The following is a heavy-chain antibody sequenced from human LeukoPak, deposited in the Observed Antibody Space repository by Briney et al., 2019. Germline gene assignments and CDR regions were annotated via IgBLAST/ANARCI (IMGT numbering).Heavy chain of an antibody. Sequence: GGSLRLSCAASGFTFDDYAMHWVRQAPGKGLEWVSGISWNSGSIGYADSVKGRFTISRDNAKNSLYLQMNSLRAEDTALYCCAKDIGSHQWELRDWGQGTLVTVSS. CDR2: ISWNSGSI. J-gene: IGHJ4*02. CDR3: AKDIGSHQWELRD. D-gene: IGHD1-26*01. V-gene: IGHV3-9*01. CDR1: GFTFDDYA.